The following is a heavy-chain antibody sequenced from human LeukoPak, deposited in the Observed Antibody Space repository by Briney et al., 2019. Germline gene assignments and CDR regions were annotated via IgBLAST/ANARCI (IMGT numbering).Heavy chain of an antibody. Sequence: ASVKVSCKVSGYSFSNYGVSWVRQARGQGLEWMAWISAYNNMTNYAQKFQDRLTVTTDTSTTTAYMELRSLISDDTAVYYCARDRRRILAPTTLDSWGQGTLVTVSS. D-gene: IGHD1-26*01. CDR2: ISAYNNMT. J-gene: IGHJ4*02. V-gene: IGHV1-18*04. CDR3: ARDRRRILAPTTLDS. CDR1: GYSFSNYG.